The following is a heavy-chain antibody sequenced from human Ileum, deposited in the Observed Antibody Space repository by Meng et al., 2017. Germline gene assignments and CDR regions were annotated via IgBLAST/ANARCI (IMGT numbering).Heavy chain of an antibody. CDR2: ISRSETT. D-gene: IGHD4-11*01. CDR1: GGFFSTYY. V-gene: IGHV4-34*01. Sequence: QGRLRQWGAGMLKRSETLSLPCAIGGGFFSTYYWSWIQQPPGKGLEWIGEISRSETTNYNPSLKSRVTISVDTSKNQFSLTVTSVTAADSALYYCARSGVTTVTYLDWGQGTLVTVSS. J-gene: IGHJ4*02. CDR3: ARSGVTTVTYLD.